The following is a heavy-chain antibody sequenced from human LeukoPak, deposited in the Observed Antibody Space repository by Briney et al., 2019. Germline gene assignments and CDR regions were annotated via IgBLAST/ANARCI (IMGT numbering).Heavy chain of an antibody. CDR2: FDPEDGES. V-gene: IGHV1-24*01. Sequence: EASVTVSCKVSGYTLTELSMHWVRQVPGKGLEWMGGFDPEDGESVHAQKFHGRVTVTEDTSTDTAYMELSSLRSDDTAVYYCATELNYDYVWGSYRPFNFDYWGQGTLVTGSS. J-gene: IGHJ4*02. CDR1: GYTLTELS. CDR3: ATELNYDYVWGSYRPFNFDY. D-gene: IGHD3-16*02.